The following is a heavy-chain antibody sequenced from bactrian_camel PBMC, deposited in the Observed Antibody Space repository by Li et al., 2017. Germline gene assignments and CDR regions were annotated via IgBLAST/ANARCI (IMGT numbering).Heavy chain of an antibody. CDR1: GFTFDVSD. D-gene: IGHD5*01. CDR3: AAAVGWICRLSSQQYAY. V-gene: IGHV3S55*01. J-gene: IGHJ4*01. CDR2: ITSDGVA. Sequence: HVQLVESGGESVQAGGSLRLSCTASGFTFDVSDMGWYRQPPGNDCELVSTITSDGVAFYAEFAKGRFTISRDNAKNTLYLQMNSLKTDDTAVYYCAAAVGWICRLSSQQYAYWGPGTQVTVS.